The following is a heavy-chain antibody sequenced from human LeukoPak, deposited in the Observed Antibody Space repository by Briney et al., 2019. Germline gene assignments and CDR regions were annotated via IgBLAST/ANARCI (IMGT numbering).Heavy chain of an antibody. V-gene: IGHV4-39*01. CDR1: GGSISSSSYY. CDR3: ARQVVPPGGYWFDP. Sequence: SETLSLTCTVSGGSISSSSYYWGWIRQPPGKGLEWIGSIYYSGSTYYNPSLKSRVTISVDTSKNQFSLKLSSVTAADTAVYYCARQVVPPGGYWFDPWGQGTLVTVSS. D-gene: IGHD2-15*01. CDR2: IYYSGST. J-gene: IGHJ5*02.